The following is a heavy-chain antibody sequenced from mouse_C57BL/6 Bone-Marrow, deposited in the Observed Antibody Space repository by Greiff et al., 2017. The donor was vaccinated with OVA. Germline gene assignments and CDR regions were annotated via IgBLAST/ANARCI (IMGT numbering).Heavy chain of an antibody. V-gene: IGHV1-55*01. Sequence: QVQLKQPGAELVKPGASVKMSCKASGYTFTSYWITWVKQRPGQGLVWIGDIYPGSGSTNYNEKFKSKATLTVDTSSSTAYMQLSSLTSEDSAVYYCARRYYGSSYWDFDVWGTGTTVTVSS. J-gene: IGHJ1*03. CDR1: GYTFTSYW. D-gene: IGHD1-1*01. CDR2: IYPGSGST. CDR3: ARRYYGSSYWDFDV.